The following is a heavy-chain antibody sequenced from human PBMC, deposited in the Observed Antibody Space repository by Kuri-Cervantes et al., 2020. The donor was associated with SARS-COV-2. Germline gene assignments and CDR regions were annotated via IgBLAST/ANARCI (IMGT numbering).Heavy chain of an antibody. CDR2: IYSGGST. CDR1: GFTVSSNY. V-gene: IGHV3-53*01. J-gene: IGHJ1*01. Sequence: GESLKISCAASGFTVSSNYMSWVRQAPGKGLEWVSVIYSGGSTYYADSVKGRFTISRDNSKNTLYLQMNSLRAEDTAVYYCARDEGKRTRYFQHWGQGTLVTVSS. CDR3: ARDEGKRTRYFQH. D-gene: IGHD1-1*01.